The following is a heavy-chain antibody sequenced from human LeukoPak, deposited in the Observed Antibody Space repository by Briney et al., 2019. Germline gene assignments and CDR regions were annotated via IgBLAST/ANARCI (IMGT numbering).Heavy chain of an antibody. D-gene: IGHD6-6*01. CDR1: GFTLSTYE. V-gene: IGHV3-48*03. J-gene: IGHJ4*02. CDR2: INRDGVII. CDR3: ARRDHIAGRLDY. Sequence: PGGSLRLSLAASGFTLSTYEMSGVRQAPGKGLDGVSYINRDGVIIYYADSVRGRLPISRETAKNSLDLKMNSLRVEETAIYYCARRDHIAGRLDYWGQGTLVTVSS.